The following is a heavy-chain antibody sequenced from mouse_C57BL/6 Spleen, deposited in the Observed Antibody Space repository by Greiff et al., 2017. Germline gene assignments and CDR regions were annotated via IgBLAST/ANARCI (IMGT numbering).Heavy chain of an antibody. J-gene: IGHJ4*01. CDR3: ARSRLYYAMDY. Sequence: EVKLVESGGGLVKPGGSLKLSCAASGFTFSDYGLHWVRQAPEKGLEWVAYISSGSSTIYYADTVKGRFTISRDNAKNTLFLQMTSLRSEDTAMYYCARSRLYYAMDYWGQGTSVTVSS. V-gene: IGHV5-17*01. CDR1: GFTFSDYG. CDR2: ISSGSSTI.